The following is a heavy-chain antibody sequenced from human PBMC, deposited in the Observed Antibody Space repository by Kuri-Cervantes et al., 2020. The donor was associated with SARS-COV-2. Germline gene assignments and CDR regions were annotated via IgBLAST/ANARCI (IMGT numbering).Heavy chain of an antibody. V-gene: IGHV4-39*07. CDR3: ARGEGIVLVVYALAFDI. Sequence: SETLSLTCSVSGGSISSSGHYWGWVRQPPGKGLEWIGEINHSGSTNYNPSLKSRVTISVDTSKNQFSLKLNSVTAADTAVYYCARGEGIVLVVYALAFDIWGQGTMVTVSS. J-gene: IGHJ3*02. CDR1: GGSISSSGHY. D-gene: IGHD2-8*02. CDR2: INHSGST.